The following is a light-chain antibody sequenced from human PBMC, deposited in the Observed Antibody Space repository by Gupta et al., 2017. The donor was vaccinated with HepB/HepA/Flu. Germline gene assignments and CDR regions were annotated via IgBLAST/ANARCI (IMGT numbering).Light chain of an antibody. Sequence: IVLIQSPGTLSLSPGERATLSCRASQSGTTYLSWYQPKPGQPPRLLIYDASSRATGITARFSGGASGTVFTLTISSLEPEDFAVYYCQQRSHWCSFGQGTKLEIK. J-gene: IGKJ2*04. V-gene: IGKV3-11*01. CDR1: QSGTTY. CDR2: DAS. CDR3: QQRSHWCS.